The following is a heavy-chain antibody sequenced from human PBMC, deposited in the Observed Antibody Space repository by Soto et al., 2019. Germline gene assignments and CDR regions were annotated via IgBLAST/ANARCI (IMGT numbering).Heavy chain of an antibody. CDR2: IYYTGNT. CDR1: GCSVRSYD. Sequence: PSGTLSLSCTVSGCSVRSYDRNWIRQPPGKGLEWIGYIYYTGNTNYNPSLKSRVTMSVDTSKRQVSLKFTTVTAEDTAVYYCAREEYFYSSGSLSYSYGMDVWGQGTTVTVSS. J-gene: IGHJ6*02. V-gene: IGHV4-59*02. D-gene: IGHD3-10*01. CDR3: AREEYFYSSGSLSYSYGMDV.